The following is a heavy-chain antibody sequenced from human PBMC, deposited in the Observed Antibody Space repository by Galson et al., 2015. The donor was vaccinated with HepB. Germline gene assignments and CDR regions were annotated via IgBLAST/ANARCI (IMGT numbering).Heavy chain of an antibody. J-gene: IGHJ6*02. Sequence: SLRLSCAASGFSVSNYYMSWVRQAPGKGLEWVSAVYSSGNTYYADSVKGRFIVSRDNSNNMLYLQMNSLRAEDTAVYYCARDVRFQGMDVWGQGTMVTVSS. CDR2: VYSSGNT. CDR1: GFSVSNYY. CDR3: ARDVRFQGMDV. V-gene: IGHV3-53*01.